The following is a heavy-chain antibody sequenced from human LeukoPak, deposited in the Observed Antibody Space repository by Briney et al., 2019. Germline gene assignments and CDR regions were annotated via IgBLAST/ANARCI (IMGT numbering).Heavy chain of an antibody. Sequence: SETLSLTCTVSGGSISSGGYYWGWIRQPPGKGLEWIGSIYYSGSTYYNPSLKSRVTISVDTSKNQFSLKLSSVTAADTAVYYCARVGSTDYSSSSWFDPWGQGTLVTVSS. CDR2: IYYSGST. CDR1: GGSISSGGYY. D-gene: IGHD6-6*01. J-gene: IGHJ5*02. CDR3: ARVGSTDYSSSSWFDP. V-gene: IGHV4-39*01.